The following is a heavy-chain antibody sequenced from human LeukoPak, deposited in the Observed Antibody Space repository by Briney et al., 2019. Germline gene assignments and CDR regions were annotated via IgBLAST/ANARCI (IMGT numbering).Heavy chain of an antibody. CDR3: ARDPVRAYGDYGPYYYGMDV. CDR2: IYYSGST. Sequence: SETLSLTCTVSGGSISSSSYYWGWIRQPPGKGLEWIGSIYYSGSTYYNPSLKSRVTISVDTSKNQFSLKLSSVTAADTAVYYCARDPVRAYGDYGPYYYGMDVWGQGTTVTVSS. V-gene: IGHV4-39*07. CDR1: GGSISSSSYY. J-gene: IGHJ6*02. D-gene: IGHD4-17*01.